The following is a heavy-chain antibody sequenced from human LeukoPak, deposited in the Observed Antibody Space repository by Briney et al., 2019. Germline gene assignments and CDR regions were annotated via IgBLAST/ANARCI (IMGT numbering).Heavy chain of an antibody. V-gene: IGHV3-64*01. D-gene: IGHD3-10*01. Sequence: GGSLRLSCAASGFTFSSSAMHWVRQAPGKGLEYVSVISSNGGSTYYANSVKGRFTISRDNSKNTLYLQMGSLRAEDMAVYYCARRGLLWFGELSAFWGQGTLVTVSS. CDR3: ARRGLLWFGELSAF. CDR2: ISSNGGST. J-gene: IGHJ4*02. CDR1: GFTFSSSA.